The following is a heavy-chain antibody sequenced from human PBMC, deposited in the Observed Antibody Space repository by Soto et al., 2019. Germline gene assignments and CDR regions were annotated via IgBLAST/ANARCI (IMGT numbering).Heavy chain of an antibody. CDR3: AKALSQVFPFDY. V-gene: IGHV3-23*01. J-gene: IGHJ4*02. D-gene: IGHD3-10*01. Sequence: GGALRLSCAASGFPFSNYAMSLVRQSPGKGLEWVSAISVGGTSTYYSDSVKGRFSISRDNSKNTLYLQMNTLRAEDTAVYYCAKALSQVFPFDYWGQGPLFTISS. CDR1: GFPFSNYA. CDR2: ISVGGTST.